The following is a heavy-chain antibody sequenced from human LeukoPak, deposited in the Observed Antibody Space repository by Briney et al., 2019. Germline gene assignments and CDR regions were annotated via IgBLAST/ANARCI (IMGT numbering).Heavy chain of an antibody. Sequence: GGSLRLSCAASGFTFSDYWMHWVRQAPGKGLVWVSRINSDGRNIRYADSMKGRFTISRDNAKNTLYLQMNSLAPEDTAVYYCAREGALGYGHYTYDYWGQGTLVTVSS. D-gene: IGHD4-17*01. CDR3: AREGALGYGHYTYDY. CDR2: INSDGRNI. J-gene: IGHJ4*02. V-gene: IGHV3-74*01. CDR1: GFTFSDYW.